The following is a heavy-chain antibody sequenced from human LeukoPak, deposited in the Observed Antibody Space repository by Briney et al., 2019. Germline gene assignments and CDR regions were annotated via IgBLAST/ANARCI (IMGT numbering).Heavy chain of an antibody. D-gene: IGHD3-22*01. V-gene: IGHV4-34*01. CDR2: INHSGST. J-gene: IGHJ4*02. CDR3: ASKYYYDSSGYLDY. CDR1: GGSFSGYY. Sequence: PSETLSLTCAVYGGSFSGYYWSWIRQPPGKGLEWSGEINHSGSTNYNPSLKSRVTISVDTSKNHFSLKLTSVPAQDTAVYYCASKYYYDSSGYLDYWGQGTLVTVSS.